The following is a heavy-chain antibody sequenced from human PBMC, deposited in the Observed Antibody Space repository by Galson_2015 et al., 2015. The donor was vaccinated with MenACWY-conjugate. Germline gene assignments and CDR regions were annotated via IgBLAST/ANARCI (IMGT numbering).Heavy chain of an antibody. CDR1: GGSIGSSSYY. CDR2: IYYSGST. J-gene: IGHJ4*02. Sequence: ETLSLTCTVSGGSIGSSSYYWGWIRQPPGKGLEWIGSIYYSGSTYYNPSLKSRVTISVDTSKNQFSLKLSSVTAADTAVYYCARDREKITMVRGGLDYWGQGTLVTVSS. D-gene: IGHD3-10*01. CDR3: ARDREKITMVRGGLDY. V-gene: IGHV4-39*07.